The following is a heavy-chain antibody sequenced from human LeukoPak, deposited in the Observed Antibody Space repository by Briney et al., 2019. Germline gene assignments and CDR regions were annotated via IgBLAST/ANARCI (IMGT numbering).Heavy chain of an antibody. CDR2: ISDIGSI. CDR1: GGSISSYY. V-gene: IGHV4-59*01. J-gene: IGHJ4*02. D-gene: IGHD2-2*01. CDR3: AREGGYCSSTSCLDLFDY. Sequence: SETLSLTCTVSGGSISSYYWSWIRQPPGKGLEWIAYISDIGSINYNPSLKSRVTISVDTSKNQFSLKLSSVTAADTAVYYCAREGGYCSSTSCLDLFDYWGQGTLVTVSS.